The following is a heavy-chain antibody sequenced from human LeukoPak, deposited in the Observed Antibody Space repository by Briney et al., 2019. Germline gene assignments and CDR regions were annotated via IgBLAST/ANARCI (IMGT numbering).Heavy chain of an antibody. CDR3: AKDAIVTMPGEGFDI. V-gene: IGHV3-23*01. J-gene: IGHJ3*02. Sequence: PGGSLRLSCAASGFTFSSYAMSWVRQAPGKGLEWVSGVSSSGDRTYYADSVKGRFTISRDNSKNTLYLQMNSLRAEDTAVYYCAKDAIVTMPGEGFDIWGQGTMVTVSS. D-gene: IGHD4-11*01. CDR1: GFTFSSYA. CDR2: VSSSGDRT.